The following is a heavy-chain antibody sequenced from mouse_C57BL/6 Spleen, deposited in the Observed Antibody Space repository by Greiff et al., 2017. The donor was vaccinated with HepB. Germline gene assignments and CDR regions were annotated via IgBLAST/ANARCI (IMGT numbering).Heavy chain of an antibody. CDR1: GYSITSGYD. D-gene: IGHD2-3*01. V-gene: IGHV3-1*01. Sequence: EVQLQESGPGMVKPSQSLSLTCTVTGYSITSGYDWHWIRHFPGNKLEWMGYISYSGSTNYNPSLKSRISITHDTSKNHFFLKLNSVTTEDKTTYYCSRWDGYYGGFAYWGQGTLVTVSA. CDR3: SRWDGYYGGFAY. CDR2: ISYSGST. J-gene: IGHJ3*01.